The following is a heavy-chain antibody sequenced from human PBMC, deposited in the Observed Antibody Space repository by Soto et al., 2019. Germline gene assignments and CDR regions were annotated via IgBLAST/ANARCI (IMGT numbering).Heavy chain of an antibody. CDR2: IYPGDSDT. CDR1: GYSFTSYW. J-gene: IGHJ6*02. CDR3: ARQGGSSGWTTYYYYYYGMDV. Sequence: GESLKISCKGSGYSFTSYWIGWVRQMPGKGLEWMGIIYPGDSDTRYSPSFQGQVTISADKSISTAYLQWSSLKASDTAMYYCARQGGSSGWTTYYYYYYGMDVRAQRTTVTVSS. D-gene: IGHD6-19*01. V-gene: IGHV5-51*01.